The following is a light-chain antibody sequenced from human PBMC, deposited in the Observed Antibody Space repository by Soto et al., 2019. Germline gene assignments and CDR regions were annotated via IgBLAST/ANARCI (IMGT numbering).Light chain of an antibody. CDR3: QQCDSTPWR. CDR2: DAS. J-gene: IGKJ1*01. Sequence: DIEMSLYQYTLSASVGDRVTIACRASQSISSWLAWYQQKPGKAPKLLIYDASSLESGVPSRFSGSGSGTDFTLSISCLQSEDFAPYYCQQCDSTPWRFCEGTKVDIK. V-gene: IGKV1-5*01. CDR1: QSISSW.